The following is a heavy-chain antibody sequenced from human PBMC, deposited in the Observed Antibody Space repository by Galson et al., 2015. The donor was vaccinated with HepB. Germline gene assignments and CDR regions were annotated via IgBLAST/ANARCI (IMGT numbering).Heavy chain of an antibody. J-gene: IGHJ5*01. CDR3: AKASGPPRGRFDS. CDR1: GFTFSSFA. V-gene: IGHV3-23*01. CDR2: VNGGATNA. Sequence: SLRLSCAASGFTFSSFAMNWVRQAPGQGLEWVAAVNGGATNANYADSVKGRVTVSRDNSVDTPFLQMDGLRADDTAVYYCAKASGPPRGRFDSWGQGTLVSVSS.